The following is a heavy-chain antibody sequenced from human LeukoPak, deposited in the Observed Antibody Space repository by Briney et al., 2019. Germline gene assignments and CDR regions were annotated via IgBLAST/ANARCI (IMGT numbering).Heavy chain of an antibody. CDR2: ISGSGSST. CDR3: VKTAGYSNTWYSN. Sequence: PGGSLRLSCAASGFTFSSFAMSWVRQAPGKGLEWVSGISGSGSSTYYADPVKGRFTISRDNSKNTLYLQMNSLRVEDTALYYCVKTAGYSNTWYSNWGQGTLVTVSS. CDR1: GFTFSSFA. J-gene: IGHJ4*02. V-gene: IGHV3-23*01. D-gene: IGHD6-13*01.